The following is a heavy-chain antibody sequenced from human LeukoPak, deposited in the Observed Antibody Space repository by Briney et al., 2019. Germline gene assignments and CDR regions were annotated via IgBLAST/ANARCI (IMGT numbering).Heavy chain of an antibody. CDR3: ARGRTYYDILTADGPVKAVDY. Sequence: SETLSLTCAVYGGSFSGYYWSWIRQPSGKGLEWIGEINHSGSTNYNPSLKSRVTISVDTSKNQFSLKLSSVTAADTAVYYCARGRTYYDILTADGPVKAVDYWGQGTLVTVSS. CDR2: INHSGST. V-gene: IGHV4-34*01. J-gene: IGHJ4*02. CDR1: GGSFSGYY. D-gene: IGHD3-9*01.